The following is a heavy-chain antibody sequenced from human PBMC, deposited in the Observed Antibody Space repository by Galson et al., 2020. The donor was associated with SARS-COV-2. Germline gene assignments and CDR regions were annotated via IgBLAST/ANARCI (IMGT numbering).Heavy chain of an antibody. Sequence: GESLKISCAASGFTSGNYAMSWVSQTPGKGLEWVSSIRGTDRRPQYAESVRGRFAISRDNYKNTLFLQMNSLRADDTALYYCAKGTLYLGSSGRFGGFDIWGQGTMVTVSP. CDR3: AKGTLYLGSSGRFGGFDI. D-gene: IGHD6-6*01. J-gene: IGHJ3*02. CDR1: GFTSGNYA. V-gene: IGHV3-23*01. CDR2: IRGTDRRP.